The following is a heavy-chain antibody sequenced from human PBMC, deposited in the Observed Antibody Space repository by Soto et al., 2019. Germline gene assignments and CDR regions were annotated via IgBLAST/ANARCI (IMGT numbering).Heavy chain of an antibody. J-gene: IGHJ5*02. Sequence: GGSLRLSCAASGFTFSSYAMSWVRQAPGKGLEWVSATSGSGGSTYYADSVKGRFTISRDNSKNTLYLQMNSLRAEDTAVYYCAKDGEAIFGVVNNWFDPLGQGTLVTVSS. CDR1: GFTFSSYA. CDR2: TSGSGGST. D-gene: IGHD3-3*01. V-gene: IGHV3-23*01. CDR3: AKDGEAIFGVVNNWFDP.